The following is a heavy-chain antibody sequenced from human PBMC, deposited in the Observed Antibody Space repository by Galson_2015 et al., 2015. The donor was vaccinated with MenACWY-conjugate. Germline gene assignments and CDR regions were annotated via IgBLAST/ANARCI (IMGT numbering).Heavy chain of an antibody. CDR3: ARGYYDSNCSSDGYNWFDP. J-gene: IGHJ5*02. CDR1: GYTFTNYA. D-gene: IGHD3-22*01. Sequence: SVKVSCKASGYTFTNYAMHWVRQAPGQNLEWMGWINAGNGNTKYSQKFQGGVTITRDTSASTAYMEVSSLRSEDTAVYYCARGYYDSNCSSDGYNWFDPWGQGTLVTVSS. V-gene: IGHV1-3*01. CDR2: INAGNGNT.